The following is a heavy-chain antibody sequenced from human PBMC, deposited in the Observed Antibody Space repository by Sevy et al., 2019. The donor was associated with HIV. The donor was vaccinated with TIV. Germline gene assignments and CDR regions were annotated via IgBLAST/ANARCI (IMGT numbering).Heavy chain of an antibody. Sequence: ATVKVSCKASGYTFTSYGISWVRQAPGQGLEWMGWISAYNGNTNYPEKLQGRVTMTTDTSTSTAYMELRSLRSDDTAVYYCARNPLSYSYLDYWGQGTLVTVSS. D-gene: IGHD5-18*01. J-gene: IGHJ4*02. CDR2: ISAYNGNT. CDR3: ARNPLSYSYLDY. V-gene: IGHV1-18*04. CDR1: GYTFTSYG.